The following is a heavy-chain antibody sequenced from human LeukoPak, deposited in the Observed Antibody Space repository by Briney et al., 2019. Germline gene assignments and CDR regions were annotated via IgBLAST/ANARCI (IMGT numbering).Heavy chain of an antibody. J-gene: IGHJ4*01. Sequence: PSETLSLTCAVHGGSFSGYHWNWIRQSPEKGLEWIGEINDRGRTNYNPSLKSRVSLSVDTSRKEFSLKLSAVTAAHTDVYYCARDPTTVTTLPYYFDFWGQGTLATVSS. CDR3: ARDPTTVTTLPYYFDF. V-gene: IGHV4-34*01. D-gene: IGHD4-17*01. CDR2: INDRGRT. CDR1: GGSFSGYH.